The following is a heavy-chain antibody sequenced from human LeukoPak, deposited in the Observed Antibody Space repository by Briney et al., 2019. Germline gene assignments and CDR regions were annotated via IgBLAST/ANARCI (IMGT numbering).Heavy chain of an antibody. CDR1: GGSISSYY. J-gene: IGHJ6*03. Sequence: SETLSLTCTVSGGSISSYYWSWIRQPAGKGLEWIGRIYTSGGINYNPSLKSRVTMSVDTSKNQFSLKLSSVTAADTAVYYCARGSSSWLDYYIDVWAKGTTVTVSS. V-gene: IGHV4-4*07. CDR2: IYTSGGI. CDR3: ARGSSSWLDYYIDV. D-gene: IGHD6-13*01.